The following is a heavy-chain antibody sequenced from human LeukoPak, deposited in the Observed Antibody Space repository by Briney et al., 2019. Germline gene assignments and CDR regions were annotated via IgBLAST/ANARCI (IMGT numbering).Heavy chain of an antibody. CDR2: IKSKTDGGTT. CDR1: RWIFRNAL. CDR3: TTDQAAAEIHMDIDY. Sequence: GWALPLSRLASRWIFRNALMSGVRQAPAKEEEWVGRIKSKTDGGTTDYAAPVKGRFTISRDDSKNTLYLQMNSLKTEDTAVYYCTTDQAAAEIHMDIDYWGQGTLVTVSS. V-gene: IGHV3-15*01. D-gene: IGHD3/OR15-3a*01. J-gene: IGHJ4*02.